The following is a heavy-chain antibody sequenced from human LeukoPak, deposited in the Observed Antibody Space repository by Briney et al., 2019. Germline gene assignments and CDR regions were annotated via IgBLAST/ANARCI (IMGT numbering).Heavy chain of an antibody. CDR2: IIPIFGTA. D-gene: IGHD2-15*01. V-gene: IGHV1-69*01. Sequence: SVKVSSKASGGTFNNYTINWVRQAPGQGLEWMGGIIPIFGTANFAQKFQGRVTITADESTNTAYMELSSLRSEDSAVYYCAREEGSNSWGLFDYWGQGTLVTVSS. CDR1: GGTFNNYT. CDR3: AREEGSNSWGLFDY. J-gene: IGHJ4*02.